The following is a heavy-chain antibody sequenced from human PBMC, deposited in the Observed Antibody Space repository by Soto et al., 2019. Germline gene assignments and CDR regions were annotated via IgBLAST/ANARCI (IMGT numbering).Heavy chain of an antibody. Sequence: QVQLVQSGAEVKKPGSSAKVSCKASGGTFNSYAISWVRQAPGQGLEWMGGIIPIFGTAKYAQKFQGRVTINAAKSTSTTYMELSSLRSEDTAVYYCASMSNPRFNGVRRVASLHYYGMDVWGQGTTVTVSS. CDR3: ASMSNPRFNGVRRVASLHYYGMDV. CDR2: IIPIFGTA. D-gene: IGHD2-8*01. V-gene: IGHV1-69*06. J-gene: IGHJ6*02. CDR1: GGTFNSYA.